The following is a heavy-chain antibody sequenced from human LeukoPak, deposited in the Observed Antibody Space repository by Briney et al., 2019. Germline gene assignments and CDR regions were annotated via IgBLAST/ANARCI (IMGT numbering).Heavy chain of an antibody. CDR1: GYTFTGYY. D-gene: IGHD3-22*01. J-gene: IGHJ3*02. Sequence: ASVKVSCKASGYTFTGYYMHWVRQAPGQGLEWMGWIDPNSGGTNYAQKFQGRVTMTRDTSISTAYMELSRPRSDDTAVYYCARVHNYYYDSSGYYAGDAFDIWGQGTMVTVSS. CDR2: IDPNSGGT. V-gene: IGHV1-2*02. CDR3: ARVHNYYYDSSGYYAGDAFDI.